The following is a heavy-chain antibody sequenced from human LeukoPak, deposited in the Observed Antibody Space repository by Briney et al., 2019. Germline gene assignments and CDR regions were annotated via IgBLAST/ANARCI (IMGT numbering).Heavy chain of an antibody. CDR1: GGSISSYY. J-gene: IGHJ4*02. CDR3: ARRDGYISAIDY. CDR2: IYYSGST. V-gene: IGHV4-59*01. Sequence: PSETLSLTCTVSGGSISSYYWSWIRQPPGKGLEWIGYIYYSGSTNYNPSLKSRVTISVDTSKNQFSLKLSSVTAADTAVYYCARRDGYISAIDYWGQGTLATVSS. D-gene: IGHD5-24*01.